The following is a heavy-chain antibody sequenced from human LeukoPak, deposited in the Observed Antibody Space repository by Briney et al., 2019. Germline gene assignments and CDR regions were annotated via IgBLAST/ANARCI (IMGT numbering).Heavy chain of an antibody. Sequence: SVKVSCKASGGTFSSYAISWVRQAPGQGLEWMGGIIPIFGTANYAQKFQGRVTITTDESTSTAYMELSSVTAADSAVYYCASSPARTADFDIWGQGTTVTVSS. D-gene: IGHD6-6*01. V-gene: IGHV1-69*05. CDR3: ASSPARTADFDI. CDR1: GGTFSSYA. J-gene: IGHJ3*02. CDR2: IIPIFGTA.